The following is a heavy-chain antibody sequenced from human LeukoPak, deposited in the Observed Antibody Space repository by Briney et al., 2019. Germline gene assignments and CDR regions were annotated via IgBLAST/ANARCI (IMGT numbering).Heavy chain of an antibody. CDR3: TTDPYGDRFDY. Sequence: GGSLRLSCAASGFTFSDYYMSWIRQAPGKGLEWVSYISSSGSTIYYADSVKGRFTISRDNAKNSLSLQMNSLRAEDTAVYYCTTDPYGDRFDYWGQGTLVTVSS. CDR1: GFTFSDYY. D-gene: IGHD4-17*01. V-gene: IGHV3-11*01. CDR2: ISSSGSTI. J-gene: IGHJ4*02.